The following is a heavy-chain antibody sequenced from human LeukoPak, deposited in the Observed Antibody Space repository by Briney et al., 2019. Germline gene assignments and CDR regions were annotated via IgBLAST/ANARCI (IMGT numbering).Heavy chain of an antibody. J-gene: IGHJ4*02. CDR3: ARAAGDLDY. CDR2: MNPNSGNT. Sequence: WASVKVSCKSSGYTFTSYDINWVRQATGQGLEWVGWMNPNSGNTGSAQKFQGRVTMTRDTSISTAYMELSSLRSEDTAIYYCARAAGDLDYWGQGTLVTVSS. CDR1: GYTFTSYD. V-gene: IGHV1-8*01.